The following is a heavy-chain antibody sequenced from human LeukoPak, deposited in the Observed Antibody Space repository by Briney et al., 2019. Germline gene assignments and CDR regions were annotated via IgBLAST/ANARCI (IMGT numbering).Heavy chain of an antibody. CDR2: ISSSSSYI. J-gene: IGHJ4*02. CDR1: GSTFRSYS. V-gene: IGHV3-21*01. CDR3: ARAGIGGSSTSCDY. D-gene: IGHD2-2*01. Sequence: GGSLRLSCAAFGSTFRSYSMNWVRQAPGKGLEWVSSISSSSSYIYYADSVKGRFTISRDNAKNSLYLQMNSLRAEDTAVYYCARAGIGGSSTSCDYWGQGTLVTVSS.